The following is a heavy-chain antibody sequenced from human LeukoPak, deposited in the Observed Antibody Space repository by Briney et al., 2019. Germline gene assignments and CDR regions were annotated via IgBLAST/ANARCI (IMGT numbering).Heavy chain of an antibody. J-gene: IGHJ1*01. Sequence: GGSLRLSCAASGFTFRNAWMSWVRQAPGKGLEWVGRIENQADGGTTSYAAPVKGRFTISRDDSKNTLYLQMNSLKTEDTAVYYCVIDNLDQSGWLGYFQHWGQGTLVAVSS. V-gene: IGHV3-15*04. CDR2: IENQADGGTT. CDR1: GFTFRNAW. CDR3: VIDNLDQSGWLGYFQH. D-gene: IGHD6-19*01.